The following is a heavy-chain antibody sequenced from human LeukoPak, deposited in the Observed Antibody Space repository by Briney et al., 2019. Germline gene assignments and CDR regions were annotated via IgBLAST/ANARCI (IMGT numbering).Heavy chain of an antibody. Sequence: PVKVSCKASGGTFSSYAISWVRQAPGQGLEWMGGIIPIFGTANYAQKFQGRVTITADESTSTAYMELSSLRSEDTAVYYCARLRFLEWPPPMYYYYGMDVWGQGTTVTVSS. D-gene: IGHD3-3*01. CDR3: ARLRFLEWPPPMYYYYGMDV. CDR1: GGTFSSYA. V-gene: IGHV1-69*01. CDR2: IIPIFGTA. J-gene: IGHJ6*02.